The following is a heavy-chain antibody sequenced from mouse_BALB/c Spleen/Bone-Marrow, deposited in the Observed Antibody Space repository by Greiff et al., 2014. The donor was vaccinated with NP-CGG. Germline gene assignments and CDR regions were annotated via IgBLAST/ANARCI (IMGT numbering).Heavy chain of an antibody. J-gene: IGHJ3*01. CDR1: GYTFTNYW. CDR2: IYCGGGYT. Sequence: VQLVESGAELVRPGTSVKMSCKAAGYTFTNYWIGWIKQRPGHGLEWIGDIYCGGGYTNYNEKFKGKATLTADASSNTTYMHLSSLTSEDSAIYYCAREGSYWGQGTLVTVSA. CDR3: AREGSY. V-gene: IGHV1-63*02.